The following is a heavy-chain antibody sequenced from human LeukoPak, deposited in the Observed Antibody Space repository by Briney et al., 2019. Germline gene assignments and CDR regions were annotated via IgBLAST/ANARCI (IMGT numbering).Heavy chain of an antibody. CDR2: ISDSGGRT. V-gene: IGHV3-23*01. D-gene: IGHD6-13*01. CDR1: GITLSNYG. CDR3: ARVGSSWYFDY. J-gene: IGHJ4*02. Sequence: GSLRLSCAVSGITLSNYGMSWVRQAPGKGLEWVAGISDSGGRTNYADSVKGRFTISRDNAKNSLYLQMNSLRAEDTAVYYCARVGSSWYFDYWGQGTLVTVSS.